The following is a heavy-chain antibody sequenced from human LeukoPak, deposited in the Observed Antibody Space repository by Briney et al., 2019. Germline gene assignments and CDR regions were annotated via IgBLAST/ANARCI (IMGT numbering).Heavy chain of an antibody. CDR2: IKQDGSEK. CDR1: GFTFSSYW. J-gene: IGHJ4*02. CDR3: ARVDPGSYLMFYYVDF. V-gene: IGHV3-7*04. D-gene: IGHD3-10*01. Sequence: PGGSLRLSCAASGFTFSSYWMSWVRQAPGKGLEWVANIKQDGSEKYYVDSVKGRFTISRDNAKNSLYLQMNSLRAEDTAVYYCARVDPGSYLMFYYVDFWGQGTLVTVSS.